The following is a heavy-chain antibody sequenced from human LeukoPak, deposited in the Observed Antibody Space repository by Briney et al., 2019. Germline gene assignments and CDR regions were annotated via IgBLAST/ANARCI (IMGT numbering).Heavy chain of an antibody. CDR1: GFTFSGYA. CDR2: IGVSGGST. CDR3: AKGYYDSTGYPLRPSFDY. J-gene: IGHJ4*02. Sequence: GGSLRLSCAASGFTFSGYAMTWVRQAPGKGLEWVSTIGVSGGSTFYADSVKGRFTNSRDNPKNTLYLQMNSLRVEDTAVYYCAKGYYDSTGYPLRPSFDYWGQGTLVTVSS. V-gene: IGHV3-23*01. D-gene: IGHD3-22*01.